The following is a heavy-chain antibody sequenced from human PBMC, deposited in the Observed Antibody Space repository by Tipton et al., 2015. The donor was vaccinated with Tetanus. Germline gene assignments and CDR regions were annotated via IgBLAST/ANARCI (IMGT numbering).Heavy chain of an antibody. CDR1: GGSVSSGSYY. CDR2: IYYSGST. D-gene: IGHD1-26*01. Sequence: TLSLTCTVSGGSVSSGSYYWSWIRQPPGKGLEWIGYIYYSGSTNYNPSLKSRVTISVDTSKNQFSLKLSSVTAADTAVYYCARDKRRWGLDYWGQGTLVTVSS. CDR3: ARDKRRWGLDY. V-gene: IGHV4-61*01. J-gene: IGHJ4*02.